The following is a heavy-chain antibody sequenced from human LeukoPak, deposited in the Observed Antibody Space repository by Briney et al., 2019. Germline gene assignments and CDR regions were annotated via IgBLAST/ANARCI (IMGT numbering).Heavy chain of an antibody. Sequence: VGSLRLSCAASGFTFSGSAMHWVRQATGKGLEWVGRIRSKANSYATAYAASVKGRFTISRDDSKNTAYLQMNSLKTEDTAVYYCTGPHGGGDYWGQGTLVTVSS. CDR2: IRSKANSYAT. CDR1: GFTFSGSA. V-gene: IGHV3-73*01. J-gene: IGHJ4*02. CDR3: TGPHGGGDY. D-gene: IGHD3-10*01.